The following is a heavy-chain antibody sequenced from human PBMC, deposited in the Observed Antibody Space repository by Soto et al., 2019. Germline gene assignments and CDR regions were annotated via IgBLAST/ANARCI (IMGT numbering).Heavy chain of an antibody. J-gene: IGHJ4*02. CDR2: ISGSGGST. V-gene: IGHV3-23*01. CDR3: AKVGVGYGSGGSCYWDY. Sequence: EVQLLESGGGLVQPGGSLRLSCAASGFTFSSYAMSWVRQAPGKGLEWVSAISGSGGSTYYADSVKGRFTISRDNSKNTLYLQMNSLRAEDTAVYYCAKVGVGYGSGGSCYWDYWGQGTLVTVSS. D-gene: IGHD2-15*01. CDR1: GFTFSSYA.